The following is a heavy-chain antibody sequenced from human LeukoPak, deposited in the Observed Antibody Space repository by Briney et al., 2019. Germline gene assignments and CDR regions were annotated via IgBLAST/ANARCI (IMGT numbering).Heavy chain of an antibody. D-gene: IGHD3-10*01. CDR2: LPYDGSYT. J-gene: IGHJ4*02. CDR1: GFIFNNYA. Sequence: PGGSLRLSCAASGFIFNNYAMHWARQAPGKGLEWVTFLPYDGSYTSYADSVKGRFTISRGNSKNTLYLQMNSLRAEDTAVYYCARDPYYYGSGSYYMHWGQGTLVTVSS. V-gene: IGHV3-30*04. CDR3: ARDPYYYGSGSYYMH.